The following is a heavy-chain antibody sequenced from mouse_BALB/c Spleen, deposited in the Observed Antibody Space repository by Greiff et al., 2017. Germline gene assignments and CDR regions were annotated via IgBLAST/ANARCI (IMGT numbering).Heavy chain of an antibody. CDR2: IYPGDGDT. D-gene: IGHD2-4*01. V-gene: IGHV1-87*01. CDR1: GYTFTSYW. Sequence: VKLMESGAELARPGASVKLSCKASGYTFTSYWMQWVKQRPGQGLEWIGAIYPGDGDTRYTQKFKGKATLTADKSSSTAYMQLSSLASEDSAVYYCARGDYAGFDYWGQGTTLTVSS. CDR3: ARGDYAGFDY. J-gene: IGHJ2*01.